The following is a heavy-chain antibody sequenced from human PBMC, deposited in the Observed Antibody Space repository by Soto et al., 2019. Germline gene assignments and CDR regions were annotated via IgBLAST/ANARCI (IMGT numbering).Heavy chain of an antibody. CDR3: AWTRMDRWASLYYFDY. CDR1: GFSIRTSKLC. CDR2: IDWDDDK. Sequence: SGATLVNPTQTLTLTCTFSGFSIRTSKLCVSWIRQPPGKALEWLARIDWDDDKYYSTSLKTRLTISKDTSKNQVVPTMTNMDPVDTATYYCAWTRMDRWASLYYFDYWGQGTQVTVSS. J-gene: IGHJ4*01. V-gene: IGHV2-70*11. D-gene: IGHD1-26*01.